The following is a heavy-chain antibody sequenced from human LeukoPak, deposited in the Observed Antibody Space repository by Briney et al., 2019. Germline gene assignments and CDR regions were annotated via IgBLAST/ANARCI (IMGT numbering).Heavy chain of an antibody. CDR3: ARIAVAVNWFDP. D-gene: IGHD6-19*01. V-gene: IGHV4-59*01. Sequence: ASETLSLTCTVSGGSIGSYYWSWIRQPPGKGLEWIGYIYYSGSANYNPSLKSRVTISVDTSKNQFSLKLSSVTAADTAVYYCARIAVAVNWFDPWGQGTLVTVSS. J-gene: IGHJ5*02. CDR2: IYYSGSA. CDR1: GGSIGSYY.